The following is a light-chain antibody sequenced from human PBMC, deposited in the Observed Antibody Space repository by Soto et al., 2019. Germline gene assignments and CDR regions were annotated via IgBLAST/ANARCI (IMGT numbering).Light chain of an antibody. Sequence: DIQMTQSPSSVSASVGDRVTITCRASQGIRRWLAWYQQKPGEALKLLIYGIYSLQSGVPSRFSGSGSGTDFSLTISSLQPEDSATYYCQPGDSMPLTFGGGTKVEIK. CDR3: QPGDSMPLT. CDR2: GIY. J-gene: IGKJ4*01. V-gene: IGKV1-12*01. CDR1: QGIRRW.